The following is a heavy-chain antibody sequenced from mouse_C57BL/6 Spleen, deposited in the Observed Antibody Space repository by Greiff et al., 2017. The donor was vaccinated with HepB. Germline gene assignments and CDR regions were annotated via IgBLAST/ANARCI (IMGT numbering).Heavy chain of an antibody. CDR3: ARTPYYYGSSPRWFFDV. J-gene: IGHJ1*03. D-gene: IGHD1-1*01. CDR1: GYSFTDYN. Sequence: EVQLQQSGPELVKPGASVKISCKASGYSFTDYNMNWVKQSNGKRLEWIGIINPNYGTTSYNQKFKGKATLTVDQSSSTVYMQLNSLTSEDSAIYYCARTPYYYGSSPRWFFDVWGTGTTVTVSS. CDR2: INPNYGTT. V-gene: IGHV1-39*01.